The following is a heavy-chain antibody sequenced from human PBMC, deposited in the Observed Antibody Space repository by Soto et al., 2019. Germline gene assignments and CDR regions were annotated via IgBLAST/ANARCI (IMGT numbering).Heavy chain of an antibody. J-gene: IGHJ6*03. CDR3: AKGGVYYYYMDV. D-gene: IGHD3-10*01. CDR1: GFTFSTYA. V-gene: IGHV3-23*01. CDR2: ISGSGGST. Sequence: GGSLRLSCAASGFTFSTYAMSWVRQAPGKGLEWVSAISGSGGSTYYADSVKGRFTISRDNSKNTLYLQMNSLRAEDTAVYYCAKGGVYYYYMDVWGKGTTVTVSS.